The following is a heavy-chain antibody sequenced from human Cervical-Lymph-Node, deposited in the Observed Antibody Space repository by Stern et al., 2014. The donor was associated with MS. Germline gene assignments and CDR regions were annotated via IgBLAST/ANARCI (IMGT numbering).Heavy chain of an antibody. Sequence: VHLVESGGGVVQPGGSLTLSCEASGFTFSRYSMHWVRQGPGKGLEWVAATNSKGDKTYNADTVKGRFIISRDNLTNTQHLYLNSLRLEFTADYYCARDGMGTSGSYSSFDFWGRGTLVTVSS. D-gene: IGHD3-10*01. CDR1: GFTFSRYS. V-gene: IGHV3-30*04. CDR3: ARDGMGTSGSYSSFDF. CDR2: TNSKGDKT. J-gene: IGHJ4*02.